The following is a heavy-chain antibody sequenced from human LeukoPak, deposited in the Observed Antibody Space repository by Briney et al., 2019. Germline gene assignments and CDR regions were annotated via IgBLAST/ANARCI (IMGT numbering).Heavy chain of an antibody. V-gene: IGHV1-69*13. CDR1: GGTFSSYA. J-gene: IGHJ4*02. CDR3: ARGRYGYLLFDY. CDR2: IIPIFGTA. D-gene: IGHD6-25*01. Sequence: ASVKVSCKASGGTFSSYAISWVRQAPGQGLEWMGGIIPIFGTANYAQKFQGRVTITADESTSTAYMELSSLRSEDTAVYYCARGRYGYLLFDYWGQGTLVTVSS.